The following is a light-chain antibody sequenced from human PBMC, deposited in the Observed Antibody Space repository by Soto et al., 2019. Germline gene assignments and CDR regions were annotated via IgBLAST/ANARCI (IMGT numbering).Light chain of an antibody. CDR2: GNS. CDR1: SSNIGAGYD. J-gene: IGLJ1*01. Sequence: QSVLTQPPSVSGAPGQRVTISCTGSSSNIGAGYDVHWYQQLPGTAPKLLIYGNSNRPSGVPDRFSGSKSGTSASLGITGLQAEDEADYYCQSYDSSLSGFSGFGTGTKLTVL. CDR3: QSYDSSLSGFSG. V-gene: IGLV1-40*01.